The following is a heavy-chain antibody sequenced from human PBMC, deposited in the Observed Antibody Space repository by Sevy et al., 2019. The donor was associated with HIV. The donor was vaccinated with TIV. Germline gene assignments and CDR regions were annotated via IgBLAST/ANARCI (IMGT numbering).Heavy chain of an antibody. D-gene: IGHD3-10*01. CDR1: GLNVSDYF. Sequence: GGSLRLSCAVSGLNVSDYFMAWIRQAPGRGPEWVSYISSSGTIICYRDSVKGRFTISRDNAKNSLYLQMNSLRPEDTAMYYCARDLASGSFYSLYFDYWGQGTLVTVSS. CDR3: ARDLASGSFYSLYFDY. J-gene: IGHJ4*02. CDR2: ISSSGTII. V-gene: IGHV3-11*01.